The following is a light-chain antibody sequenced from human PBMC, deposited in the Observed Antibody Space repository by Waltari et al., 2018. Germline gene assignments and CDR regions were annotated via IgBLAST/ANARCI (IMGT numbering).Light chain of an antibody. CDR1: SSDVGNYNL. CDR3: CSYAGLGIYV. Sequence: QSGLTQPASVSGSPGQSITISCTGTSSDVGNYNLVSWYQQYPGKAPKLMVYEVTKRTSGVSDRFSGSKSGNTASLTIYRLQSEDEADYYCCSYAGLGIYVFGTGTKVTVL. V-gene: IGLV2-23*02. J-gene: IGLJ1*01. CDR2: EVT.